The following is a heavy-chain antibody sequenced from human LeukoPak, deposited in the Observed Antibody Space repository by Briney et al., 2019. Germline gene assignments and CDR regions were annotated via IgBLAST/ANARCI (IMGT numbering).Heavy chain of an antibody. V-gene: IGHV1-8*01. D-gene: IGHD3-9*01. Sequence: GASVKVSCKASGYTFTSYDINWVRQATGQGLEWNGWMNPNSGNTGYAQKFQGRVTMTRNTSISTAYMELSSLRSEDTAVYYCARPSSTGYYRPRYYYYMDVWGKGTTVTVSS. CDR2: MNPNSGNT. CDR1: GYTFTSYD. CDR3: ARPSSTGYYRPRYYYYMDV. J-gene: IGHJ6*03.